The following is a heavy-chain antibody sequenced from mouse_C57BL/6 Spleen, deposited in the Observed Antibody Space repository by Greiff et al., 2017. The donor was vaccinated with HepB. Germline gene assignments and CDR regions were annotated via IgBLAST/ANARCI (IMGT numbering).Heavy chain of an antibody. CDR1: GFTFSDYG. CDR3: ANRGMDY. J-gene: IGHJ4*01. Sequence: EVMLVESGGGLVKPGGSLKLSCAASGFTFSDYGMHWVRQAPEKGLEWVAYISSGSSTIYYADTGKGRFTISRDNAKNTLFLQMTSLRSEDTATYYCANRGMDYGGQETSVTVSS. V-gene: IGHV5-17*01. CDR2: ISSGSSTI.